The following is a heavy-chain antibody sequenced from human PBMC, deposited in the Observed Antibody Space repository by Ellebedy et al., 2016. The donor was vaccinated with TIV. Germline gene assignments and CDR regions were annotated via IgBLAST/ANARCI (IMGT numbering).Heavy chain of an antibody. CDR3: ARHDGLNDY. J-gene: IGHJ4*02. CDR2: IYYSGST. V-gene: IGHV4-39*01. CDR1: GGSISSSSYY. Sequence: MPSETLSLTCTVSGGSISSSSYYWGWIRQPPGKGLEWIGSIYYSGSTYYNPSLKSRVTISVDTSKNQFSLKLSSVTAADTAVYYCARHDGLNDYWGQGTLVTVSS. D-gene: IGHD5-24*01.